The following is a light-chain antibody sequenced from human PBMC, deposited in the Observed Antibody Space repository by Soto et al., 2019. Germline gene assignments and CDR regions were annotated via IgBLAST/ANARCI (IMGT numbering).Light chain of an antibody. J-gene: IGKJ5*01. CDR3: QQRSDWPIT. Sequence: EIGLTQSRATLSLSPGERATLACRASQSVADYLVWYQQKPGQAPRLLIYDASNRATGIPARFFGSGSGTDFTLTISSLEPEDFAVYYCQQRSDWPITFGQGTRLEI. V-gene: IGKV3-11*01. CDR2: DAS. CDR1: QSVADY.